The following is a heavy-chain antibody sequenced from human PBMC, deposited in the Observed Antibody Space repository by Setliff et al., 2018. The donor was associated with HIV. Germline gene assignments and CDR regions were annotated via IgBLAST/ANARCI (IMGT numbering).Heavy chain of an antibody. CDR3: AIGRLMGSSVLFFDF. CDR2: VYSRVNT. CDR1: GDSFTTTSHS. D-gene: IGHD2-21*01. J-gene: IGHJ4*02. V-gene: IGHV4-61*09. Sequence: SQTLSLTCDVSGDSFTTTSHSWAWLRQPAGRGLDWIGHVYSRVNTEYNPSLASRVSILMSTSEIQFSLTLNSVTAADTAKYYCAIGRLMGSSVLFFDFWGQGILVTVSS.